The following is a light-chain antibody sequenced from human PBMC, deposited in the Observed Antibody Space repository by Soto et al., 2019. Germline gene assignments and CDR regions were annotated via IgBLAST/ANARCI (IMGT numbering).Light chain of an antibody. CDR2: GAS. Sequence: EIVMTQSPATLSVSPGERATLSCRASQSVSNNLAWYQKKPGQAPRLLIYGASTRATGIPARFSGSGSGTEFTLTISSLQSEDFAVYYCQQYNNCWTFGQGTKVELK. CDR3: QQYNNCWT. CDR1: QSVSNN. V-gene: IGKV3-15*01. J-gene: IGKJ1*01.